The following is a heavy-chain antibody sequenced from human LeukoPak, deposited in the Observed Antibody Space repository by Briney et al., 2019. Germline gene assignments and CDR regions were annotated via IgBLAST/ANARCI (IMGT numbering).Heavy chain of an antibody. CDR2: ISAYNGNT. D-gene: IGHD1-1*01. Sequence: ASVKVSCKASGYTYTSYGISWVRQAPGQGLEWMGWISAYNGNTNYAQKLQGRVTMTTDTSTSTAYMELRSLRSDDTAVYYCVREDWNDGCLDYWGQGTLVTVSS. CDR3: VREDWNDGCLDY. V-gene: IGHV1-18*01. J-gene: IGHJ4*02. CDR1: GYTYTSYG.